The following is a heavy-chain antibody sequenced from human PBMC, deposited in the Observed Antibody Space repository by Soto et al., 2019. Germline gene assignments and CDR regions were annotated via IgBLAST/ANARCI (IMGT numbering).Heavy chain of an antibody. CDR2: ISSSSNYT. V-gene: IGHV3-11*05. D-gene: IGHD5-18*01. CDR3: ARAVDTAMVDY. Sequence: PRGSLRLSSAASGCTFSDYYMSWILQAPGKGLELVSYISSSSNYTHYPDSVKGRFTISRDNAKNSLYVQMNSLRAEGTAVYDCARAVDTAMVDYSGQGALVTVSS. J-gene: IGHJ4*02. CDR1: GCTFSDYY.